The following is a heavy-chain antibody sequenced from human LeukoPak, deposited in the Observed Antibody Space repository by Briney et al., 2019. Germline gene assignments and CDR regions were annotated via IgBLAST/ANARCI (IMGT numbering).Heavy chain of an antibody. Sequence: GASVKVSCKASGGTFSSYAISWVRQAPGQGLEWVGGIIPIFGTANYAQKFQGRVTITADESTSTAYMELSSLRSEDTAVYYCTRDLDLCSSTSCYKGAFDIWGQGTMVTVSS. CDR3: TRDLDLCSSTSCYKGAFDI. V-gene: IGHV1-69*01. J-gene: IGHJ3*02. CDR2: IIPIFGTA. CDR1: GGTFSSYA. D-gene: IGHD2-2*02.